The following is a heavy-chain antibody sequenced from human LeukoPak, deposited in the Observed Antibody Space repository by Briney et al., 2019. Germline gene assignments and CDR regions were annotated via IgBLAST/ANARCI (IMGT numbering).Heavy chain of an antibody. CDR3: ATASKESSGYFKYFVH. CDR2: IYHSGST. Sequence: SETLSLTCAVSGGSINTYSWSWLRQPPGKGLEWLGYIYHSGSTYYNPSLKSRVSISGDTSKNEFSLTLNSVTAADTAVYYCATASKESSGYFKYFVHWGQGSLVTVSS. J-gene: IGHJ4*02. V-gene: IGHV4-59*06. CDR1: GGSINTYS. D-gene: IGHD3-22*01.